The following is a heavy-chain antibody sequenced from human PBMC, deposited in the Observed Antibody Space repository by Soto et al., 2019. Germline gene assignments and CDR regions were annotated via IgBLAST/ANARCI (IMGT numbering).Heavy chain of an antibody. V-gene: IGHV4-34*01. CDR2: INHSGST. CDR3: ASPAQGGARKVVAAFDY. Sequence: PSETLSLTCAFYGGSFSGYYWSWIRQPPGKGLEWIGEINHSGSTNYNPSLKSRVTISVDTSKNQFSLKLSSVTAADTAVYYCASPAQGGARKVVAAFDYWGQGTLVTVSS. CDR1: GGSFSGYY. J-gene: IGHJ4*02. D-gene: IGHD2-15*01.